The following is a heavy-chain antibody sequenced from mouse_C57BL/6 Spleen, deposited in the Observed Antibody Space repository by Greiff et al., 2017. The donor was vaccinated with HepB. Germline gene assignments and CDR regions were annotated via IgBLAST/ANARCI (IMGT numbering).Heavy chain of an antibody. CDR1: GYAFSSYW. CDR3: ARDYDYDGWFAY. Sequence: QVQLKESGAELVKPGASVKISCKASGYAFSSYWMNWVKQRPGKGLEWIGQIYPGDGDTNYNGKFKGKATLTADKSSSTAYMQLSSLTSEDSAVYFCARDYDYDGWFAYWGQGTLVTVSA. J-gene: IGHJ3*01. CDR2: IYPGDGDT. D-gene: IGHD2-4*01. V-gene: IGHV1-80*01.